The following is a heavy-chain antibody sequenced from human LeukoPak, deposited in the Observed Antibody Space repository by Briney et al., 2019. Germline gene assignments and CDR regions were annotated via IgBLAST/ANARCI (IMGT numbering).Heavy chain of an antibody. CDR2: MSGSGGMT. V-gene: IGHV3-23*01. J-gene: IGHJ4*02. Sequence: GGSLRLSCAVSGFTSSAYAMSWVRQAPGKGLEWVSAMSGSGGMTYYADSVKGRFSISRDNSKNTLHLQMNSLRAEDTAVYYCAKGAMPYYDGSGYNYFDYWGQGTPVTVSS. CDR3: AKGAMPYYDGSGYNYFDY. CDR1: GFTSSAYA. D-gene: IGHD3-22*01.